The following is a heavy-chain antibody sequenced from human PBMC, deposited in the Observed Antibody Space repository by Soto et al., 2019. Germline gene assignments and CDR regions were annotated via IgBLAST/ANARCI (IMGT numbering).Heavy chain of an antibody. CDR3: ARGYNSGWSDYFDS. CDR2: IYHSGST. Sequence: SETLSLTCAVSGGSISSGGYSWSWIRQPPGKGLEWIGYIYHSGSTYYNPSLKSRVTISVDRSKNQFSLKMNSVTTADTAVYYCARGYNSGWSDYFDSWGQGTLVTVSS. D-gene: IGHD6-19*01. J-gene: IGHJ4*02. V-gene: IGHV4-30-2*01. CDR1: GGSISSGGYS.